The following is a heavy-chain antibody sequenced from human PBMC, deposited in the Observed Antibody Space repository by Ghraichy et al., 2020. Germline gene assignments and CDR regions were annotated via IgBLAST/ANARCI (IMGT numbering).Heavy chain of an antibody. V-gene: IGHV5-51*01. D-gene: IGHD3-3*01. CDR3: ARQLWNGYYYDALDT. CDR2: IYPGDSDT. J-gene: IGHJ3*02. CDR1: GYSFTTYW. Sequence: GESLNISCKASGYSFTTYWIGWVRQMPGNGLEWVGIIYPGDSDTRYSPSFQGQVTISADKSITTAYLQWSSLKASDTAIYYCARQLWNGYYYDALDTWGQGTWGTVSS.